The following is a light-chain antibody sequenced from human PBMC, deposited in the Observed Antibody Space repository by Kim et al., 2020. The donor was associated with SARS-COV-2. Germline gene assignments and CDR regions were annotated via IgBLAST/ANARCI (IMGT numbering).Light chain of an antibody. CDR3: QQSHTAPLLT. J-gene: IGKJ4*01. V-gene: IGKV1-39*01. CDR2: AAS. CDR1: QGISSY. Sequence: ASVRGRVTLAWRGSQGISSYLNWYQPKPGKAPKLLIYAASSLQSGVPSRFSGSGSGTDFTLTISSLQPEDFATYYCQQSHTAPLLTFGGGTKLEI.